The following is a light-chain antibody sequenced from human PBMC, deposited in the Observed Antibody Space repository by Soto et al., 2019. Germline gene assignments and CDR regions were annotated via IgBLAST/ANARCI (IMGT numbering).Light chain of an antibody. CDR2: DAS. J-gene: IGKJ1*01. V-gene: IGKV3-11*01. CDR3: QQRSNWPTWT. CDR1: QSVSSY. Sequence: EIVLTQSPATLSLSPGERATLSCRASQSVSSYLAWYQQKPGQAPRLLIDDASNRATGIPARFSGSGSGTDFTLTISSLEPEDFAVYYCQQRSNWPTWTFGQETKVEIK.